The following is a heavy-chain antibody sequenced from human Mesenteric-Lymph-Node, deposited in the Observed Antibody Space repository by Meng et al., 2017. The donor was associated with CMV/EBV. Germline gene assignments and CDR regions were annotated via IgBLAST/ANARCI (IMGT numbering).Heavy chain of an antibody. V-gene: IGHV3-66*02. Sequence: GGSLKISCAASGFTVSSNYMSWVRQAPGKGLEWVSVIYSGGSTYYADSVKGRFTISRDNSKNTLYLQMNSLRAEDTAVYYCARDPGLYSGYDRYYYGMDVWGQGTTVTVSS. CDR2: IYSGGST. J-gene: IGHJ6*02. CDR1: GFTVSSNY. D-gene: IGHD5-12*01. CDR3: ARDPGLYSGYDRYYYGMDV.